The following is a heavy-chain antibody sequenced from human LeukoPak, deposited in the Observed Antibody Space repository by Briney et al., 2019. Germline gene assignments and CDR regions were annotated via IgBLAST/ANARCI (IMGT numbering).Heavy chain of an antibody. CDR3: AKGGFDWSIDAFDI. D-gene: IGHD3-9*01. J-gene: IGHJ3*02. CDR2: ISWNSGSI. CDR1: GFTFDDYA. Sequence: GRSLSLSCAASGFTFDDYAMHWVRQAPGKGLEWVSGISWNSGSIGYADSVKGRFTISRDNAKNSLYLQMNSLRAEDMALYYCAKGGFDWSIDAFDIWGQGTMVTVSS. V-gene: IGHV3-9*03.